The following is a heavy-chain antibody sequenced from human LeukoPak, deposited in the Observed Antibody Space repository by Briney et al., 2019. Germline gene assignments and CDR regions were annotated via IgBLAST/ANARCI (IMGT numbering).Heavy chain of an antibody. CDR3: ASEIYDSSGPWAFDI. D-gene: IGHD3-22*01. CDR1: GFTFSSYW. V-gene: IGHV3-7*01. Sequence: GGSLRLSCAASGFTFSSYWMSWVRQAPGKGLEWVANIKQDGSEKYYVDSVKGRFTISRDNAKNSLYLQMNSLRAEDTAVYYCASEIYDSSGPWAFDIWGQGTMVTVSS. CDR2: IKQDGSEK. J-gene: IGHJ3*02.